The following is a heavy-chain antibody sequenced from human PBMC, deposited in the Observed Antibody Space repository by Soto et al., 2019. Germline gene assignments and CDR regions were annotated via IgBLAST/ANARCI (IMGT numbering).Heavy chain of an antibody. J-gene: IGHJ6*02. Sequence: PXVSLRLSCAASGFIFSNFGMHWVRQAPGKGLEWVAGVWYDGSNGVSADSVKGRFTISRDNSKNTLYLQMTSLRAEDTAVYYCARDPPTARASAMDVWGQGTTVTVSS. CDR2: VWYDGSNG. V-gene: IGHV3-33*01. CDR1: GFIFSNFG. D-gene: IGHD6-6*01. CDR3: ARDPPTARASAMDV.